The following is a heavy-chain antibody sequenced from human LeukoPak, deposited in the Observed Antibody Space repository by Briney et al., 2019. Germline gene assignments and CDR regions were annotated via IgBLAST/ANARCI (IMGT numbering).Heavy chain of an antibody. CDR2: IYYSGST. CDR1: GGSISSSSYY. CDR3: ARVLWFGDYYMDV. Sequence: SETLSLTCTVSGGSISSSSYYWGWIRQPPGKGLEWIGSIYYSGSTYYNPSLKSRVTISVDTSKNQFSLKLSSVTAADTAVYYCARVLWFGDYYMDVWGKGTTVTISS. V-gene: IGHV4-39*01. J-gene: IGHJ6*03. D-gene: IGHD3-10*01.